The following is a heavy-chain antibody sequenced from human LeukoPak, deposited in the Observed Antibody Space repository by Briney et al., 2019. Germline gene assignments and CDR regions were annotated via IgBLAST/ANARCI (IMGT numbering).Heavy chain of an antibody. CDR1: GGSISSYY. CDR3: ARGSYYYGMDV. V-gene: IGHV4-59*01. CDR2: VYYRGST. Sequence: SETLSLTCTVSGGSISSYYWSWIRQPPGKGLEWIGYVYYRGSTKYNPSLKSRVTISLDTSKNQFSLKVTSVTAADTAVYYCARGSYYYGMDVWGQGTTVTVSS. J-gene: IGHJ6*02.